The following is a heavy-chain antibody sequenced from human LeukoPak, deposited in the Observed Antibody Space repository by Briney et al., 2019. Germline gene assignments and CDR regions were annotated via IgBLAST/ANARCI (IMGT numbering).Heavy chain of an antibody. D-gene: IGHD4-17*01. V-gene: IGHV5-51*01. CDR2: IYPGDSDT. CDR1: GSSFTSYW. CDR3: ARRSARVKYDYGDYAY. Sequence: GESLKISCKGSGSSFTSYWIGWVRQLPGKGLEWMGIIYPGDSDTRYSPSFQGQVTISADKSISTAYLQWSSLKASDTAMYYCARRSARVKYDYGDYAYWGQGTLVTVSS. J-gene: IGHJ4*02.